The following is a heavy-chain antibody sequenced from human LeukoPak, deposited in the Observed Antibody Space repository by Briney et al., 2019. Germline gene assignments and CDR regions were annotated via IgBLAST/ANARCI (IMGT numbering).Heavy chain of an antibody. CDR2: ISSSGTYV. D-gene: IGHD3-9*01. V-gene: IGHV3-21*01. CDR1: GYSFSRFW. Sequence: PGGSLRLSCEGSGYSFSRFWMHWVRQAPGKGLEWVSSISSSGTYVYYADSVKGRFTISRDNAKNSLSLQMNSLRADDAAVYYCARASSKQLAGYLPDGFDIWGQGTMVTVSS. J-gene: IGHJ3*02. CDR3: ARASSKQLAGYLPDGFDI.